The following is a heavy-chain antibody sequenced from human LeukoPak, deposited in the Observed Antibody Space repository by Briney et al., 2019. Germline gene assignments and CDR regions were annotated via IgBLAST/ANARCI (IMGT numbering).Heavy chain of an antibody. CDR1: GFTFSSYS. CDR2: ISSSSSYI. CDR3: ARYRPRYCSSTSCYTGAFDI. Sequence: GGSLRLSCAASGFTFSSYSMNWVRQAPGKGLEWVSSISSSSSYIYYADSVKGRFTISRDNAKNSLYLQMNSLRAEDTAVYYCARYRPRYCSSTSCYTGAFDIWGQGTMVTVSS. V-gene: IGHV3-21*01. D-gene: IGHD2-2*02. J-gene: IGHJ3*02.